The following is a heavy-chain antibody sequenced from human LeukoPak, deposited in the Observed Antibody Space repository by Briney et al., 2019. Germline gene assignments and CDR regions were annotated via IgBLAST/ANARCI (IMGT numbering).Heavy chain of an antibody. CDR1: GYTFTSYG. Sequence: RASVKVSCKASGYTFTSYGISRVRQATGQGLEWMGWMNPNSGGTNYAQKFQGRVTMTRDTSISTAYMELSRLRSDDTAVYYCARIAAAAQLHYYYMDVWGKGTTVTVSS. CDR2: MNPNSGGT. CDR3: ARIAAAAQLHYYYMDV. D-gene: IGHD6-13*01. V-gene: IGHV1-2*02. J-gene: IGHJ6*03.